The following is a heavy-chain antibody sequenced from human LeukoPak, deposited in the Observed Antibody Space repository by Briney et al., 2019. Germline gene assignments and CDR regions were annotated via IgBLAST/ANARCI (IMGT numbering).Heavy chain of an antibody. CDR1: GGSVSNGSYY. CDR3: ARGYYDILTGYPQYNWFDP. D-gene: IGHD3-9*01. CDR2: IYYSGST. J-gene: IGHJ5*02. Sequence: SETLSLTCTVSGGSVSNGSYYWSWIRQPPGKGLEWIGYIYYSGSTNYNPSLKSRVTISVDTSKNQFSLKLSSVTAADTAVYYCARGYYDILTGYPQYNWFDPWGQGTLVTVSS. V-gene: IGHV4-61*01.